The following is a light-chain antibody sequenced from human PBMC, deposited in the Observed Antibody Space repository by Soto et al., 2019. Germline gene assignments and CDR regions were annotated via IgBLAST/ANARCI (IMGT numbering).Light chain of an antibody. CDR1: SSDVGGYNY. Sequence: QSVLTQPASVSGSPAQSITISCIGSSSDVGGYNYVSWYQQHPGKAPKLMIFDVSNRPSGVSNRFSGSKSGNTASLTISGLQAEDEADYYCSSFTSISTLVFGGGTKLTVL. J-gene: IGLJ3*02. V-gene: IGLV2-14*03. CDR2: DVS. CDR3: SSFTSISTLV.